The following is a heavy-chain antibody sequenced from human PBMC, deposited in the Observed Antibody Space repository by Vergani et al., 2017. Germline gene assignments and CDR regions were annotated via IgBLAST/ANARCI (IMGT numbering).Heavy chain of an antibody. J-gene: IGHJ4*02. CDR3: ARGGEAVAGQRVDFDY. CDR1: GGFFSGYY. CDR2: INHSGST. Sequence: QVQLQQWGAGLLKPSETLSLTCAVYGGFFSGYYWSWIRQPPGKGLEWIGEINHSGSTNYNPSLKSRVTISVDTSKNQFSLKLSSVTAADTAVYYCARGGEAVAGQRVDFDYWGQGTLVTVSS. V-gene: IGHV4-34*01. D-gene: IGHD6-19*01.